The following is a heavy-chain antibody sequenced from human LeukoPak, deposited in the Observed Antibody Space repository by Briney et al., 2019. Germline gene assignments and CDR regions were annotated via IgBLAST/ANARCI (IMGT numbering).Heavy chain of an antibody. V-gene: IGHV3-23*01. CDR3: AKDPASLLWFGESLYFDY. D-gene: IGHD3-10*01. J-gene: IGHJ4*02. CDR2: ISGSGGST. CDR1: GFTFSSYA. Sequence: GGSLRLSCAASGFTFSSYAMSWARQAPGKGLEWVSAISGSGGSTYYADSVKGRFTISRDNSKNTLYLQMNSLRAEDTAVYYCAKDPASLLWFGESLYFDYWGQGTLVTVSS.